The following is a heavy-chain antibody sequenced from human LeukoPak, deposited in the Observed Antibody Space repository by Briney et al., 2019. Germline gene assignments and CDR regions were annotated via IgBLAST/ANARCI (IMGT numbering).Heavy chain of an antibody. CDR2: ISGSGGNT. CDR1: GFTFITYA. V-gene: IGHV3-23*01. CDR3: AKDRGSGWYRFDY. Sequence: PGGSLRLSCAASGFTFITYAMSWVRQAPGKGLEWVSGISGSGGNTYYAGSVKGRLTISRDNSKNTLYLQMNSLRAEDTAVYYCAKDRGSGWYRFDYWSQGTLVTVSP. J-gene: IGHJ4*02. D-gene: IGHD6-19*01.